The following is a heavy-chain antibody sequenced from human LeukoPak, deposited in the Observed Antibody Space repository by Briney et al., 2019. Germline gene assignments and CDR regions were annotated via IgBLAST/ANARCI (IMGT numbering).Heavy chain of an antibody. J-gene: IGHJ4*02. CDR1: GYTFTTYV. D-gene: IGHD3-3*01. V-gene: IGHV1-8*01. Sequence: ASVKVSCKASGYTFTTYVINRVRQATGQGLEWMGWMNPNSGNTGYAQKFQGRVTMTRNTSISTAYMELSSLRSEDTAVYYCTRGLWRKVDYWGQGTLVTVSS. CDR3: TRGLWRKVDY. CDR2: MNPNSGNT.